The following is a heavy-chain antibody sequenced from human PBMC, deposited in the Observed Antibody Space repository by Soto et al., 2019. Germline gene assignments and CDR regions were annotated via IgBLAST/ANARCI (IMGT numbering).Heavy chain of an antibody. CDR2: INQDGSEK. J-gene: IGHJ4*02. Sequence: GGSLRLSCAASGFTFSTYWMDWVRQTPGKGLEWVANINQDGSEKNYVDSVKGRFTISRDNAQNTLYLQMNSLTAEDSALYYCSRSLDSWGQGTLVTVSS. V-gene: IGHV3-7*01. CDR3: SRSLDS. CDR1: GFTFSTYW.